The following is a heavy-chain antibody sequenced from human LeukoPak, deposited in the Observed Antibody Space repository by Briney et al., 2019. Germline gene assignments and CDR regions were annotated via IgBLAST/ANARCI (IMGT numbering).Heavy chain of an antibody. CDR3: ARERDAGDYLDY. D-gene: IGHD4-17*01. CDR2: IDYSGST. J-gene: IGHJ4*02. V-gene: IGHV4-59*01. Sequence: SETLSLTCTVSGGSIGSYYWSWIRQPPGKGLEWIGYIDYSGSTNYNPSLKSRVTISVDTSKNQFSLKLRSVAAADTAVYYCARERDAGDYLDYWGQGTLVTVSS. CDR1: GGSIGSYY.